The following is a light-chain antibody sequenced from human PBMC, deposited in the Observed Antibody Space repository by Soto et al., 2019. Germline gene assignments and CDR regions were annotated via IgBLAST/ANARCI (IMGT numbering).Light chain of an antibody. CDR2: DAS. CDR3: QQYENLPT. Sequence: DIQMTQSPSTLSGSVGDRVTITCRASQTISSWLAWYQQKPGRAPKLLIYDASNLEAGVPSRFRGSGSGTDFTFTISRLQPEDIATYYCQQYENLPTCGQGTRREIK. V-gene: IGKV1-33*01. J-gene: IGKJ5*01. CDR1: QTISSW.